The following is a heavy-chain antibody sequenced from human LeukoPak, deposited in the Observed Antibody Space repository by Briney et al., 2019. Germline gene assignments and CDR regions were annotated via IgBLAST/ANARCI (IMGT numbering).Heavy chain of an antibody. Sequence: SETLSLTCTVSGGSINSYYWSWIRQPPGKGLEWIGYIYYSGSTNYNPSLKSRVTISVDTSKNQLSLKLSSVTAADTAVYYCARSGRGYYFDYWGQGTLVTVSS. V-gene: IGHV4-59*01. CDR2: IYYSGST. D-gene: IGHD2-15*01. CDR3: ARSGRGYYFDY. J-gene: IGHJ4*02. CDR1: GGSINSYY.